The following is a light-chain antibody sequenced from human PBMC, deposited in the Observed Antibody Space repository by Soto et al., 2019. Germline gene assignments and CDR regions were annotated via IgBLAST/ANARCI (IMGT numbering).Light chain of an antibody. Sequence: QSVLTQPPSVSRAPGQRVTISCTGSSSNIGAGYDVHWYQQLPGTAPKLLIYGNSNRPSGVPDRFSGSKSGTSASLAITGLQAEDEADYYCQSYDSSLSCLVFGGGTKLTVL. CDR1: SSNIGAGYD. V-gene: IGLV1-40*01. CDR2: GNS. J-gene: IGLJ3*02. CDR3: QSYDSSLSCLV.